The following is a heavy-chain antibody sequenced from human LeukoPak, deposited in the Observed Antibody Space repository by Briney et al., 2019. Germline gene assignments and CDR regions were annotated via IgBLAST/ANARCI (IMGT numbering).Heavy chain of an antibody. V-gene: IGHV1-2*02. J-gene: IGHJ4*02. CDR1: EYTFTGYY. CDR2: INPHSGDT. Sequence: ASVKVTCKASEYTFTGYYLHWVRQAPGQGLEWMGWINPHSGDTDYAQKFQGRVTMTRDTSISTAYMELSRLRSDDTAVYYCARDRLGIVDYWGQGTLVTVSS. D-gene: IGHD1-26*01. CDR3: ARDRLGIVDY.